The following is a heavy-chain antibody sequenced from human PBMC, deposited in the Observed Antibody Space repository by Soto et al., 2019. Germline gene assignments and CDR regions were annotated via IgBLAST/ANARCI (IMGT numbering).Heavy chain of an antibody. CDR3: AKSKGIVATILSAGRGMDV. CDR2: ISYDGSNK. V-gene: IGHV3-30*18. J-gene: IGHJ6*02. Sequence: QAGGSLRLSCAASGFTFSSYGMHWVRQAPGKGLEWVAVISYDGSNKYYADSVKGRFTISRDNSKNMLYLQMNSLRAEDTAVYYCAKSKGIVATILSAGRGMDVWGQGTTVTVSS. CDR1: GFTFSSYG. D-gene: IGHD5-12*01.